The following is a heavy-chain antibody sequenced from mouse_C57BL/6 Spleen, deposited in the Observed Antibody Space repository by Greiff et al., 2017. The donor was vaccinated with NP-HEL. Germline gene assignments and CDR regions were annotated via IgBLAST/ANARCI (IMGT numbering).Heavy chain of an antibody. J-gene: IGHJ1*03. V-gene: IGHV5-4*01. CDR1: GFTFSSYA. Sequence: EVMLVESGGGLVKPGGSLKLSCAASGFTFSSYAMSWVRQTPEKRLEWVATISDGGSYTYYPDNVKGRFTISRDNAKNNLYLQMSHLKSEDTAMYYCAREGAYGSSYWYFDVWGTGTTVTVSS. CDR2: ISDGGSYT. D-gene: IGHD1-1*01. CDR3: AREGAYGSSYWYFDV.